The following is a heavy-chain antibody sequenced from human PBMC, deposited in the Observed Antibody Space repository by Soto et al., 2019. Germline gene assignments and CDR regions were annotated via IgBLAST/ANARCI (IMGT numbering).Heavy chain of an antibody. V-gene: IGHV3-23*01. D-gene: IGHD3-9*01. CDR1: GFTFSSYA. CDR2: ISGSGGST. J-gene: IGHJ3*02. Sequence: GGSLRLSCAASGFTFSSYAMSWVRQAPGKGLEWVSAISGSGGSTYYADSVKGRFTISRGNSKNTLYLQMNSLRAEDTAVYYCARQDYDILTGYFEDAFDIWGQGTMVTVSS. CDR3: ARQDYDILTGYFEDAFDI.